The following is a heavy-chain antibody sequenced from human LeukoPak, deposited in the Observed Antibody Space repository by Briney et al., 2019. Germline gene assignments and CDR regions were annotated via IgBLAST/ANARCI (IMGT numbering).Heavy chain of an antibody. CDR3: AAESERWLLRS. Sequence: SETLSLTGTVSGGSTSSYYWGWVRLPPGKGLEWVGQIYYRGTPNYNPSLGGRVTISIDTSKNQFSLKLNSVTAADTAIYYCAAESERWLLRSWGQGTLVTVSS. J-gene: IGHJ4*02. CDR1: GGSTSSYY. D-gene: IGHD6-19*01. CDR2: IYYRGTP. V-gene: IGHV4-59*03.